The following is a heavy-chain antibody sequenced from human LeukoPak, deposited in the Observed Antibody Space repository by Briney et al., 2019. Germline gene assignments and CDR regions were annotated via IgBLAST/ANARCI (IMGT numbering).Heavy chain of an antibody. Sequence: PGGSLRLSCAASGFTFSSYAMHWVRQAPGKGLEWVAVISYDGSNKYYADSVEGRFTISRDNSKNTLYLQMNSLRAEDTAVYYCARDGLYYFDYWGQGTLVTVSS. CDR3: ARDGLYYFDY. CDR1: GFTFSSYA. CDR2: ISYDGSNK. V-gene: IGHV3-30*04. D-gene: IGHD2/OR15-2a*01. J-gene: IGHJ4*02.